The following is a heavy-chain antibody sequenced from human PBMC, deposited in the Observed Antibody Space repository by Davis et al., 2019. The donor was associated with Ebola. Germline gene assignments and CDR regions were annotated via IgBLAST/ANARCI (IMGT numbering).Heavy chain of an antibody. J-gene: IGHJ4*02. D-gene: IGHD3-16*01. Sequence: GGSLRLSCTASGFTFGDYAMSWVRQAPGKGLEWVSSISSSSSYIYYADSVKGRFTISRDNAKNSLYLQMNSLRAEDTAVYYCARVGLRRHGGLFDYWGQGTLVTVSS. V-gene: IGHV3-21*01. CDR2: ISSSSSYI. CDR1: GFTFGDYA. CDR3: ARVGLRRHGGLFDY.